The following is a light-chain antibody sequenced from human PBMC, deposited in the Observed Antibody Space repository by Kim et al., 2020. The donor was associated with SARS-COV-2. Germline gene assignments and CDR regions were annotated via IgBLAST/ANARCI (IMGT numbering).Light chain of an antibody. CDR2: GAS. CDR3: QQYHAWPLT. CDR1: QNINSN. Sequence: EIVMTQSPATLSVSPGERATLSCRASQNINSNLAWYQQKRGQAPSLLMYGASTRAGGIPARFSGSGSGTEFTLTITSLQSEDFVVYSCQQYHAWPLTFGGGTKVDIE. V-gene: IGKV3-15*01. J-gene: IGKJ4*01.